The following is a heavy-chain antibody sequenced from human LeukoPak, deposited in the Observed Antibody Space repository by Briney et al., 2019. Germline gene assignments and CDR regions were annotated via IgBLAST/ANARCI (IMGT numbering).Heavy chain of an antibody. CDR1: GGSISGYY. J-gene: IGHJ4*02. CDR2: INHSGST. V-gene: IGHV4-34*01. Sequence: SETLSLTCTVSGGSISGYYWSWIRQPPGKGLEWIGEINHSGSTNYNPSLKSRVTKSVDTSKNPFFLKLSSVTAADTAVYYCARLRSPHSGYDFDYFDYWGQGTLVTVSS. CDR3: ARLRSPHSGYDFDYFDY. D-gene: IGHD5-12*01.